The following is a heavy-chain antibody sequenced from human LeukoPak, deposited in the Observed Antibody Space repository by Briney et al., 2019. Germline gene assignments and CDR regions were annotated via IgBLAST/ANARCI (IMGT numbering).Heavy chain of an antibody. CDR3: ARTTSSTSFNFDY. D-gene: IGHD2-2*01. CDR2: IDWDDDK. CDR1: GFSLSTSGVC. V-gene: IGHV2-70*11. J-gene: IGHJ4*02. Sequence: SGPALVKPTQTLTPTCTFSGFSLSTSGVCVSWIRQPPGKALEWLARIDWDDDKYYRTSLETRLTISKDTSKNQVALTMTNLDPEDTATYYCARTTSSTSFNFDYWGQGTLVTVSS.